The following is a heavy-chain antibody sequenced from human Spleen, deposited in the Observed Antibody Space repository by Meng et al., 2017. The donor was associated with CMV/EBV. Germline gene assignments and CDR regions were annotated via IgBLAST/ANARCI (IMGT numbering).Heavy chain of an antibody. Sequence: GGSLRLSCAASGFTFRDYGMHWVRQAPGKGLEWVAYLRYDGNNKYYADSVQGRFTISRDNSRNTLYLQMNSLRPEDTAIYYCARDSPPGLFDYWGQGALVTVSS. CDR2: LRYDGNNK. D-gene: IGHD1-14*01. V-gene: IGHV3-30*02. CDR1: GFTFRDYG. J-gene: IGHJ4*02. CDR3: ARDSPPGLFDY.